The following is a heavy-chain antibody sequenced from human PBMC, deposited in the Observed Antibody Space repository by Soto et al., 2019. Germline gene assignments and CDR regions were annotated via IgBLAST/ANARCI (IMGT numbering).Heavy chain of an antibody. CDR1: GYIFTAYS. J-gene: IGHJ1*01. CDR2: VNPSGGSA. D-gene: IGHD2-15*01. CDR3: AREENCRGGTCYSEYFHH. Sequence: QVQLVQSGAEVKKPGASVKVSCKTSGYIFTAYSMHWVRQAPGQGLELMGVVNPSGGSAHYAQSFEGRVTLTRDTSTSTFYMELSSLRSEDTAVYYCAREENCRGGTCYSEYFHHWGQGTMVTDSS. V-gene: IGHV1-46*01.